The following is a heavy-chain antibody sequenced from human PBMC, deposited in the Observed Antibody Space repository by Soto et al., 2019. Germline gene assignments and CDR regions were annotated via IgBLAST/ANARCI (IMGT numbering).Heavy chain of an antibody. V-gene: IGHV3-7*01. Sequence: GSLRLSCAASGFTFSSYWMSWVRQAPGKGLEWVANIKQDGSEKYYVDSVKGRFTISRDNAKNSLYLQMNSLRAEDTAVYYCARGSLWFGELLSSLVYYYYYYMDVWGKGTTVTVSS. D-gene: IGHD3-10*01. CDR1: GFTFSSYW. CDR3: ARGSLWFGELLSSLVYYYYYYMDV. CDR2: IKQDGSEK. J-gene: IGHJ6*03.